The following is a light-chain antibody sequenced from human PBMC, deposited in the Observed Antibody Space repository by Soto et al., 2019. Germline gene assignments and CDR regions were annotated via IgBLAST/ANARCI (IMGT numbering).Light chain of an antibody. V-gene: IGKV1-39*01. Sequence: DIQMTQSPSSLSASVGDRVTITCRASQSISNYLYWYQQKPGQAPKLLIYAASNLQSGVPSRFSGSGSGTDFTLAISNLQPEDFATYSCQQGYSTPYTFGQGTKLQIK. CDR2: AAS. CDR3: QQGYSTPYT. CDR1: QSISNY. J-gene: IGKJ2*01.